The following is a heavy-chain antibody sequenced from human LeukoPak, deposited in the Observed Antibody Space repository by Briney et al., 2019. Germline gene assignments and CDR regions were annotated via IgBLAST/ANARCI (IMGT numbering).Heavy chain of an antibody. Sequence: GGSLRLSCAASGFTFSNYAMSWVRQAPGKGLEWVSLISGSGASTYYPDSVKVRFTISRDNSKNTLSLQMNSLRAEDTAVYYCAPDLRGSASSLDDWGQGTLVTVSS. V-gene: IGHV3-23*01. J-gene: IGHJ4*02. CDR3: APDLRGSASSLDD. CDR1: GFTFSNYA. CDR2: ISGSGAST. D-gene: IGHD6-25*01.